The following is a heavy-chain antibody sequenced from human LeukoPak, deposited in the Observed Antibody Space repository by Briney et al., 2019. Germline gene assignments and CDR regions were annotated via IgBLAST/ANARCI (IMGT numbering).Heavy chain of an antibody. Sequence: PSETLSLTCTVSGDSISSYYWSWIRQPPGKGLEWIGYISYSGSTNYNPSLKSRVTISVDTSKNQFSLKLSSVTAADTAVYYCARSIIGTRSKFDYWGQGTLVTVSS. J-gene: IGHJ4*02. CDR3: ARSIIGTRSKFDY. CDR1: GDSISSYY. V-gene: IGHV4-59*08. CDR2: ISYSGST. D-gene: IGHD1/OR15-1a*01.